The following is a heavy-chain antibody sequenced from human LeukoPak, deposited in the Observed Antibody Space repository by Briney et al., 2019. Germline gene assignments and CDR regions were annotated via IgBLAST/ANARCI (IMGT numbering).Heavy chain of an antibody. J-gene: IGHJ5*02. V-gene: IGHV1-2*06. Sequence: ASVKVSCKASGYTFTCYYVHWVRQAPGQGLEWMGRINPNSGGTNYAQKFQGRVTMTRDTSISTAYMELSRLRSDDTAVYYCASGGTTGWNWFDPWGQGTLVTVSS. CDR2: INPNSGGT. CDR1: GYTFTCYY. D-gene: IGHD1-1*01. CDR3: ASGGTTGWNWFDP.